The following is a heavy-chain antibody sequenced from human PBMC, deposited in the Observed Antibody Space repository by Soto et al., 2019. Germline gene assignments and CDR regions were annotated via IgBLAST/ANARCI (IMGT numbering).Heavy chain of an antibody. Sequence: QITLKESGPTLVKPTQPLTLTCTFYGFSLSTSGVGVGWIRQPPGKALEWLALIYWDDDKRYSPSLKSRFTITKDTYRTQLVLTMSNMDPVDTDTYACAHSVGGYDSSVYYFPFDYWGQGTLVTVSS. CDR2: IYWDDDK. D-gene: IGHD3-22*01. CDR1: GFSLSTSGVG. J-gene: IGHJ4*02. CDR3: AHSVGGYDSSVYYFPFDY. V-gene: IGHV2-5*02.